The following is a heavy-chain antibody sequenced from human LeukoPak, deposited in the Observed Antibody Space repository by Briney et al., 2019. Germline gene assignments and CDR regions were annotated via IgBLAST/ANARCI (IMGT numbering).Heavy chain of an antibody. V-gene: IGHV1-8*02. CDR2: MNPNSGNT. D-gene: IGHD6-19*01. Sequence: ASVKVSCKASGYTFTGYSVHWVRQAPGQGLEWMGWMNPNSGNTGYAQKFQGRVTMTRNTSISTAYMELSSLRSEDTAVYYCARGRYSSGWYYYGMDVWGQGTTVTVSS. CDR1: GYTFTGYS. J-gene: IGHJ6*02. CDR3: ARGRYSSGWYYYGMDV.